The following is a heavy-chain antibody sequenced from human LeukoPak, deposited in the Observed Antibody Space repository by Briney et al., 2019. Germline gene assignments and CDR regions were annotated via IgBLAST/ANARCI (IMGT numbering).Heavy chain of an antibody. D-gene: IGHD4-17*01. V-gene: IGHV4-4*02. J-gene: IGHJ4*02. Sequence: SGTLSLTCAVSGGSISSSNWWSWVRQPPGKGLEWIGEIYHSGSTNYNPSLKSRVTISVDKSKNQFSLKLSSVTAADTAVYYCARVRVGDYGDYGGFDYWGQGTLVTVSS. CDR3: ARVRVGDYGDYGGFDY. CDR2: IYHSGST. CDR1: GGSISSSNW.